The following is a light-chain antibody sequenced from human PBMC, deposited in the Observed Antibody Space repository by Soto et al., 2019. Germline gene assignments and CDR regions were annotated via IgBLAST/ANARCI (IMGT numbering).Light chain of an antibody. CDR2: AAS. CDR1: QGISNY. Sequence: DIQMTQSQSSLSASVGDRVTITCRASQGISNYLAWYQQKPGKVPKLLIYAASTLQSGVPSRFSGSGSGTDFTLTISSLQPEDVTTYYCQKYNSALPFGGGTKVEIK. CDR3: QKYNSALP. V-gene: IGKV1-27*01. J-gene: IGKJ4*01.